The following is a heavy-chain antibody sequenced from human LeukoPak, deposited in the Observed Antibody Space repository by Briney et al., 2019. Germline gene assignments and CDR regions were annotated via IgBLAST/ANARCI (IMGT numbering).Heavy chain of an antibody. D-gene: IGHD3-16*02. Sequence: SETLSLTCAVSGYPLSSGYYRGWIRQPPGKGLGRIGRIYHRGGTYYNPSLKSRVTISVDTSKNQFSLKLSSVTAADTAVYYCARYRIPLGFDYWGQGTLVTVSS. J-gene: IGHJ4*02. CDR3: ARYRIPLGFDY. V-gene: IGHV4-38-2*01. CDR1: GYPLSSGYY. CDR2: IYHRGGT.